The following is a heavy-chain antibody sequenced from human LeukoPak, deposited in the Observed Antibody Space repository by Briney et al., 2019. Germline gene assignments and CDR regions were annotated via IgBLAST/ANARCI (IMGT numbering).Heavy chain of an antibody. Sequence: VASVKVSCKASGYTFTGYYIHWVRQAPGQGLEWMGWIDLNSGGTNYAQKFQGRVTMTRDTSINTAYMDLTRLRSDDTAVYYCARSFPYDSGDYWGQGTLVTVSS. CDR1: GYTFTGYY. D-gene: IGHD3-22*01. V-gene: IGHV1-2*02. CDR3: ARSFPYDSGDY. CDR2: IDLNSGGT. J-gene: IGHJ4*02.